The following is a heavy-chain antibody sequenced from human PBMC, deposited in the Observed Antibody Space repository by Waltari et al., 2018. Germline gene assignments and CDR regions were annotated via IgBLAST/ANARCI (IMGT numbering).Heavy chain of an antibody. CDR3: ARVYCSSTSCYEGFDY. J-gene: IGHJ4*02. CDR2: INHSGST. CDR1: GGPFRGYY. Sequence: QVQLQQWGAGLLKPSETLSLTCAVYGGPFRGYYWSWIRQPPGKGLEWIGEINHSGSTNYNPSLKSRVTISVDTSKNQFSLKLSSVTAADTAVYYCARVYCSSTSCYEGFDYWGQGTLVTVSS. V-gene: IGHV4-34*01. D-gene: IGHD2-2*01.